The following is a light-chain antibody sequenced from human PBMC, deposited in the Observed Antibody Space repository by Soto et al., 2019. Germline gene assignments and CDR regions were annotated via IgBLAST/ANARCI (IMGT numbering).Light chain of an antibody. V-gene: IGLV2-8*01. CDR3: SSYAGSTCV. CDR1: SSDVGGYNY. J-gene: IGLJ2*01. CDR2: EVS. Sequence: QSALTQPPSASGSPGQSVTISCTGTSSDVGGYNYVSWYQQHPGKAPKLMIYEVSKRPSGVPDRFSGSKSGNTASLTVSGLQAEDEADYYCSSYAGSTCVFGGGTKRTVL.